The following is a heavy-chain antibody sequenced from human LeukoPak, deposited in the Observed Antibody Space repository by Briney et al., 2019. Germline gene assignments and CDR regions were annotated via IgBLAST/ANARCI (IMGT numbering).Heavy chain of an antibody. Sequence: SETLSLTCTVSGGSISSYYWSWIRQPPGKGLEWIGYIYHSGSTNYNPSLKSRVTISVDTSKNQFSLKLSSVTAADTAVYYCAGDNFDFWSGYPDRWGQGTLVTVSS. V-gene: IGHV4-59*01. D-gene: IGHD3-3*01. CDR2: IYHSGST. CDR1: GGSISSYY. CDR3: AGDNFDFWSGYPDR. J-gene: IGHJ4*02.